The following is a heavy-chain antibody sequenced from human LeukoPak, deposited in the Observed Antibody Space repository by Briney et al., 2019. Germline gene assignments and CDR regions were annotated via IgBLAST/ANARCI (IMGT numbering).Heavy chain of an antibody. CDR1: GGSISSYY. J-gene: IGHJ4*02. CDR3: ASTLQWLAFDY. CDR2: IHYSGST. V-gene: IGHV4-59*01. Sequence: SETLSLTCTVSGGSISSYYWSWIRQPPGKGLEWIGYIHYSGSTNYNPSLRSRVTVSVDTSKNQISLKLSSVTAADTAVYYCASTLQWLAFDYWGQGTLVTVSS. D-gene: IGHD6-19*01.